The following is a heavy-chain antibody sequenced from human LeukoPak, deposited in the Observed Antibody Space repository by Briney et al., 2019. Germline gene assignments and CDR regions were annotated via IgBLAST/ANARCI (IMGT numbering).Heavy chain of an antibody. CDR1: AFIFDDYA. D-gene: IGHD3-10*01. CDR2: VSWNSNII. J-gene: IGHJ5*02. Sequence: GGSLRLSCVASAFIFDDYAMHWVREAPGHRLESVSGVSWNSNIIGYADSVKGRFTISRDNSKNSLYLQMNSLRAEDTAFYYCTKANTYYYPQFDPWGQGTLVTVSS. CDR3: TKANTYYYPQFDP. V-gene: IGHV3-9*01.